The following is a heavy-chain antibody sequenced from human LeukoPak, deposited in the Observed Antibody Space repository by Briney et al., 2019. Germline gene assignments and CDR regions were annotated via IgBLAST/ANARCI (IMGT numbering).Heavy chain of an antibody. CDR2: IYHGGST. CDR3: ASLSLSSSWEFDY. Sequence: SETLSLTCTVSGGSISSGGYYWNWIRQHPGKGLEWIGYIYHGGSTYYNPSLKSRLTLLIDTSKNQFSLMLGSVTPADTAVYYCASLSLSSSWEFDYWGQGTLVTVSS. CDR1: GGSISSGGYY. D-gene: IGHD6-13*01. J-gene: IGHJ4*02. V-gene: IGHV4-31*03.